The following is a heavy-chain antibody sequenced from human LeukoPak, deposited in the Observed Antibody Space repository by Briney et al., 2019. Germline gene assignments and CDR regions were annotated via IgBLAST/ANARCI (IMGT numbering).Heavy chain of an antibody. CDR1: GGSISSGGYY. J-gene: IGHJ4*02. D-gene: IGHD2-2*01. Sequence: SETLSLTCTVSGGSISSGGYYWSWIRQPPGKGLEWIGYIYHSGSTYYNPSLKSRVTISVDRSKNQFSLKLSSVTAADTAVYYCARARTEYCSSTSCYDSYCFDYWGQGTLVTVSS. CDR2: IYHSGST. CDR3: ARARTEYCSSTSCYDSYCFDY. V-gene: IGHV4-30-2*01.